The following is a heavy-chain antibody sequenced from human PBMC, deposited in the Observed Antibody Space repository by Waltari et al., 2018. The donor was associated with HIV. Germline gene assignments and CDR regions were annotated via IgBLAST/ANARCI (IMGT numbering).Heavy chain of an antibody. J-gene: IGHJ4*02. CDR1: GGSIKSSKW. CDR2: IHHSGNV. D-gene: IGHD4-17*01. V-gene: IGHV4-4*02. CDR3: ARLRDYGDYGHYDF. Sequence: QVQLQESGPGLVRPSGTLFLTCGVTGGSIKSSKWWSWVRQPPWKGLEWIGDIHHSGNVNYNLSLKSRVAFSVDRSKNHFSLNLTSVTTADTATYFCARLRDYGDYGHYDFWGRGTLVVVSP.